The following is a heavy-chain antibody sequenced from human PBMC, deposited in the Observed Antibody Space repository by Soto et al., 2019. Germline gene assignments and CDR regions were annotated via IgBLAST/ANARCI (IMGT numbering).Heavy chain of an antibody. CDR2: MSDDGSKK. V-gene: IGHV3-30*18. CDR1: GFSFSKYG. D-gene: IGHD3-16*01. CDR3: AKELRETGGYYFDC. Sequence: QVQLVESGGGVVQPGRSLRLSCAASGFSFSKYGMHWVRQAPGKGLEWVAEMSDDGSKKYYGDSVKGRFIISRDNSKNTLYLLMGSLRPEDTAMYYCAKELRETGGYYFDCWGQGTLVTVSS. J-gene: IGHJ4*02.